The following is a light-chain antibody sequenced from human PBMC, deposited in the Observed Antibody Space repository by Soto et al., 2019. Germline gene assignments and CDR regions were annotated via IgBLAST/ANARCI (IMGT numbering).Light chain of an antibody. V-gene: IGKV1D-8*01. CDR3: QQSYSPPPIT. CDR2: AAA. CDR1: QAISSY. J-gene: IGKJ5*01. Sequence: VIWMTQSPSLLSASTGDRVTIGCRMSQAISSYLAWYQQKQGKAPELLIYAAATLQRGVPSRFSGSGSGTDFTLTIGSLQPEDSATYYCQQSYSPPPITFGQGTRLEIK.